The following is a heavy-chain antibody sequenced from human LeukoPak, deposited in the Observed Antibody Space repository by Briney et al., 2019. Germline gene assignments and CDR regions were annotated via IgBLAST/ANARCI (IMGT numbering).Heavy chain of an antibody. CDR2: IGTITTST. J-gene: IGHJ4*02. Sequence: SGGSLRLSCAASGFTFRIYEMNWVRQAPGKGLEWVSYIGTITTSTYYADSVKGRFTVSRDGAKSSLYLQMSSLRAEDTAVYYCARTVYDLRGQRLVPGLEYWGQGTLVTVSS. CDR3: ARTVYDLRGQRLVPGLEY. D-gene: IGHD6-13*01. CDR1: GFTFRIYE. V-gene: IGHV3-48*03.